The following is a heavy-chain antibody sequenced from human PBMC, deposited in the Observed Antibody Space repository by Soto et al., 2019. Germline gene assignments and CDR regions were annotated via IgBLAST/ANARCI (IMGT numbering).Heavy chain of an antibody. J-gene: IGHJ4*02. V-gene: IGHV3-48*02. Sequence: GGSLRLSCAASGFTFSSYSMNWVRQAPGKGLEWVSYISSSSSTIYYADSVRGRFTISRDNAKNSLYLQMNSLRDEDTAVYYCARDYNVVVPADYYFDYGGEGPLVTVSS. CDR2: ISSSSSTI. D-gene: IGHD2-2*01. CDR1: GFTFSSYS. CDR3: ARDYNVVVPADYYFDY.